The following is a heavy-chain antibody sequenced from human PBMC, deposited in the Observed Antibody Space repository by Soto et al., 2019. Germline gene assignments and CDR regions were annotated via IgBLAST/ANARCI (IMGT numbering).Heavy chain of an antibody. Sequence: PGGSLRLSCTASGFTFSSYGMHWVRQTPGKGLEWVAVISYDGSNKYYADSVKGRFTISRDNSKNTLYLQMNSLRVEDTAVYHCAKDEMRGLLFSIFDYWGQGTQVTVSS. J-gene: IGHJ4*02. V-gene: IGHV3-30*18. CDR1: GFTFSSYG. CDR2: ISYDGSNK. D-gene: IGHD1-26*01. CDR3: AKDEMRGLLFSIFDY.